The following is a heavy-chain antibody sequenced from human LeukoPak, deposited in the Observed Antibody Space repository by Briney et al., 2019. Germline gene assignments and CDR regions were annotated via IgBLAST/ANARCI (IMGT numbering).Heavy chain of an antibody. CDR1: GFTFSSYA. J-gene: IGHJ4*02. D-gene: IGHD2-21*02. Sequence: PGGSLRLSCAASGFTFSSYAMSWVRQAPGKGLEWVSVISGSGGITYYADSVKGRFTISRDKSKNTLYLQMNSLRAEDTAVYYCAKDFVVVPGNVNYFDYWGQGTLVTVSS. CDR2: ISGSGGIT. CDR3: AKDFVVVPGNVNYFDY. V-gene: IGHV3-23*01.